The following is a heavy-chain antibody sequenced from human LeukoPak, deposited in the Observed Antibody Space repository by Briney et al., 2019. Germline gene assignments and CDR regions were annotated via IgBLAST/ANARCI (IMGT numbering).Heavy chain of an antibody. CDR1: GFTFSTYS. Sequence: PGGSLRLSCAASGFTFSTYSMNWVRQAPGKGLEWVSSISSSSTYTDYADSVKGRFTISRDNAKNSLYLQMSSLRAEDTAVYYCARDSYDSSGYSEIFDYWGQGTLVTVSS. V-gene: IGHV3-21*01. CDR2: ISSSSTYT. J-gene: IGHJ4*02. D-gene: IGHD3-22*01. CDR3: ARDSYDSSGYSEIFDY.